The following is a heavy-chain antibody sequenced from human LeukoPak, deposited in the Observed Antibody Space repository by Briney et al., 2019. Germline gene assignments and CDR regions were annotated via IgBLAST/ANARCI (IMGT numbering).Heavy chain of an antibody. D-gene: IGHD3-9*01. J-gene: IGHJ6*02. Sequence: GGSLRLSCAASGFTFSYYYMSWLRQAPGKGLEWVSYISSSGSTIYYPDSVKGRVTISSENAKNALYLQMNSLRAEDTAVYYCARSGPRAYYDILTCYYGSGMDVWGQGTTVTVSS. CDR3: ARSGPRAYYDILTCYYGSGMDV. CDR2: ISSSGSTI. V-gene: IGHV3-11*01. CDR1: GFTFSYYY.